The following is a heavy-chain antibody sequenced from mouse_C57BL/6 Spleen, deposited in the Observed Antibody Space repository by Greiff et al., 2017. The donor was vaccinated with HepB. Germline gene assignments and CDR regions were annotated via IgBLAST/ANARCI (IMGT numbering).Heavy chain of an antibody. CDR2: IYPRDGST. Sequence: VKLQESGPELVKPGASVKLSCKASGYTFTSYDINWVKQRPGQGLEWIGWIYPRDGSTKYNEKFKGKATLTVDTSSSTAYMELHSLTSEDSAVYFCARGYYGSSHLYAMDYWGQGTSVTVSS. D-gene: IGHD1-1*01. CDR1: GYTFTSYD. J-gene: IGHJ4*01. V-gene: IGHV1-85*01. CDR3: ARGYYGSSHLYAMDY.